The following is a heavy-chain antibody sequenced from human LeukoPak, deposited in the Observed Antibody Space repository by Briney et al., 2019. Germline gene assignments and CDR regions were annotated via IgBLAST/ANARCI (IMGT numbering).Heavy chain of an antibody. J-gene: IGHJ5*02. CDR1: GGSISSGGYS. CDR2: IYYSGST. CDR3: ARGGYYGSGNDFRFDP. D-gene: IGHD3-10*01. Sequence: SQTLSLTCAVSGGSISSGGYSWSWIRQPPGKGLEWIGYIYYSGSTYYNPSLKSRVTISVDTSKNQFSLKLSSVTAADTAVYYCARGGYYGSGNDFRFDPWGQGTQVTVSS. V-gene: IGHV4-30-4*07.